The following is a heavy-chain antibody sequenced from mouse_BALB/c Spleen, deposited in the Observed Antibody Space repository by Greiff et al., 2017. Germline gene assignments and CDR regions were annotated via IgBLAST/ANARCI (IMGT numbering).Heavy chain of an antibody. CDR3: AMGDAMDY. D-gene: IGHD1-1*02. V-gene: IGHV1-4*02. Sequence: QVQLQQSAAELARPGASVKMSCKASGYTFTSYTMHWVQQRPGQGLEWIGYINPSSGYTEYNQKFKDKTTLTADKSSSTAYMQLSSLTSEDSAVYYCAMGDAMDYWGQGTSVTVSS. J-gene: IGHJ4*01. CDR1: GYTFTSYT. CDR2: INPSSGYT.